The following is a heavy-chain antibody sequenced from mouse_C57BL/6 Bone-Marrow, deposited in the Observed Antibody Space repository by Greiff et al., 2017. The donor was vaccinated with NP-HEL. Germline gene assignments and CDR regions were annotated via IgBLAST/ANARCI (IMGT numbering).Heavy chain of an antibody. CDR1: GFTFSDYG. Sequence: VHVKQSGGGLVKPGGSLKLSCAASGFTFSDYGMHWVRQAPEKGLEWVAYISSGSSTIYYADTVKGRSTISRDNAKNTLFLQMTSLRSEDTAMYYCARPNYYGSSYWYFGVWGTGTTVTVAS. J-gene: IGHJ1*03. CDR3: ARPNYYGSSYWYFGV. V-gene: IGHV5-17*01. CDR2: ISSGSSTI. D-gene: IGHD1-1*01.